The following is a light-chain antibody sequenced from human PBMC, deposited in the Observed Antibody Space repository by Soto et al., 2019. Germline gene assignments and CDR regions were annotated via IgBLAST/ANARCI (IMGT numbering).Light chain of an antibody. CDR1: QGIGTL. Sequence: DIQLTQSPSAMSASVGDRVTITCQASQGIGTLLTWFQQKPGRVPKRLIYGTANLQNGVPTRFSGTGSGTEFTLTISSLQPEDFATYYCLQHAGYPFTFGGGTKVEIK. CDR2: GTA. CDR3: LQHAGYPFT. V-gene: IGKV1-17*03. J-gene: IGKJ4*01.